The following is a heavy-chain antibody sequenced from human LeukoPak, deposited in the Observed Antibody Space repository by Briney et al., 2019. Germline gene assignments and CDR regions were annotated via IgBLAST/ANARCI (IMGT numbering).Heavy chain of an antibody. Sequence: ASVKVSCTASGGTFSIYAISWVRQAPGQGLEWMGRIIPIFGIANYAQKFQGRVTITADKSTSTAYMELSSLRSEDTAVYYCAKVEMATTGGGFDPWGQGTLVTVSS. D-gene: IGHD5-24*01. V-gene: IGHV1-69*04. CDR1: GGTFSIYA. CDR2: IIPIFGIA. J-gene: IGHJ5*02. CDR3: AKVEMATTGGGFDP.